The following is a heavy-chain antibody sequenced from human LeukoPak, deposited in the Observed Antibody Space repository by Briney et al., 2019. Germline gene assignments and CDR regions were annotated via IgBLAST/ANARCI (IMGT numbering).Heavy chain of an antibody. V-gene: IGHV1-2*02. CDR2: ISPNSNDT. CDR3: ARDGDYCRGGRCYRD. CDR1: GYTFTNYY. D-gene: IGHD2-15*01. J-gene: IGHJ4*02. Sequence: ASVNVSCKASGYTFTNYYMHWVRQAPGQGLEWMGWISPNSNDTNYAQKFLGRVTLTRDTSISTAYMEVSSLRSDDTAVYFCARDGDYCRGGRCYRDWGQGTLVTVSS.